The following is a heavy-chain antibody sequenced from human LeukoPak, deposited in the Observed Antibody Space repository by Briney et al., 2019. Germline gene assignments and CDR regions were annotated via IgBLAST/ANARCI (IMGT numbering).Heavy chain of an antibody. Sequence: GASVKVSCKASGGTFSNYAISWVRQAPGQGLEWMGRVIPILAKTHYAQKFQGRVTITADESTSTAYMELSSLRSEDTAVYYCARLLKLMAPTYYYYMDVWGKGTTVTVSS. CDR2: VIPILAKT. CDR1: GGTFSNYA. D-gene: IGHD2-21*01. CDR3: ARLLKLMAPTYYYYMDV. J-gene: IGHJ6*03. V-gene: IGHV1-69*11.